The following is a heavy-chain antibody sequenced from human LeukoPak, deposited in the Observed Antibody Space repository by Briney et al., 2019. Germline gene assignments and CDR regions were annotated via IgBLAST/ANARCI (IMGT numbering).Heavy chain of an antibody. CDR2: ISGSGGST. V-gene: IGHV3-23*01. CDR1: GFTFSSYA. D-gene: IGHD3-16*01. J-gene: IGHJ4*02. Sequence: GGSLRLSCAASGFTFSSYAMSWVRQAPGKGLEWVSAISGSGGSTYYADSVKGRFTISRDNSKNTLYLQMNSLRAEDTAVYYCAKEVMITFGGYPYYFDYWGQGTLVTVSS. CDR3: AKEVMITFGGYPYYFDY.